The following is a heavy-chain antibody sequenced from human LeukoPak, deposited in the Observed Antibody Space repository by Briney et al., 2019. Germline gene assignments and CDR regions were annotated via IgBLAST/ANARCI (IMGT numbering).Heavy chain of an antibody. J-gene: IGHJ6*02. CDR2: ISYGGSNK. Sequence: GGSLRLSCAASGFTFSSYAMHWVRQAPGKGLEWVAVISYGGSNKYYADSVKGRFTISRDKSKNTLYLQMNSLRAEDTAVYYCARETGGAYSSGWTIYYGMDVWGQGTTVTVSS. CDR3: ARETGGAYSSGWTIYYGMDV. CDR1: GFTFSSYA. D-gene: IGHD6-19*01. V-gene: IGHV3-30-3*01.